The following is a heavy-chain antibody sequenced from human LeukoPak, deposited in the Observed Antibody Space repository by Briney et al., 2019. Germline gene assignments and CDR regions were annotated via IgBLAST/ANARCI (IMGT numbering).Heavy chain of an antibody. V-gene: IGHV3-66*01. CDR3: AREAGSITIFGVAHFDY. CDR2: IYSGGST. D-gene: IGHD3-3*01. J-gene: IGHJ4*02. Sequence: GGSLRLSCVASGFTVSSNYMSWVRQAPGKGLEWVSVIYSGGSTYYADSVKGRFTIPRDNSKNTLYLQMNSLRAEDTAVYYCAREAGSITIFGVAHFDYWGQGTLVTVSS. CDR1: GFTVSSNY.